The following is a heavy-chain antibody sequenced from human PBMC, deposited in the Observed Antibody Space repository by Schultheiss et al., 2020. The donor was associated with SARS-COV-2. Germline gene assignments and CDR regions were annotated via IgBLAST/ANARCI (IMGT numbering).Heavy chain of an antibody. V-gene: IGHV3-74*01. Sequence: GGSLRLSCAASGFTFSSYWMHWVRQAPGKGLVWVSRINSDGSSTSYADSVKGRFTISRDNAKNTLYLQMNSLRAEDTAVYYCAKGYYGSGLADWGQGTLVTVSS. J-gene: IGHJ4*02. CDR2: INSDGSST. CDR3: AKGYYGSGLAD. CDR1: GFTFSSYW. D-gene: IGHD3-10*01.